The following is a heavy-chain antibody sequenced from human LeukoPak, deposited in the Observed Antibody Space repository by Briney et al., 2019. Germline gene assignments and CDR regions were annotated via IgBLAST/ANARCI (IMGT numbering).Heavy chain of an antibody. CDR3: ARGGTPRGYFDY. D-gene: IGHD1-7*01. CDR2: ITPSGGST. CDR1: GYTFTNYY. Sequence: GASVKVSCKASGYTFTNYYIHWVRQAPGQGLEWMGIITPSGGSTSYAQKFQGRVTMTRDTSTSTVYMELSSLRSGDTAVYSCARGGTPRGYFDYWGQGTLVTVSS. J-gene: IGHJ4*02. V-gene: IGHV1-46*01.